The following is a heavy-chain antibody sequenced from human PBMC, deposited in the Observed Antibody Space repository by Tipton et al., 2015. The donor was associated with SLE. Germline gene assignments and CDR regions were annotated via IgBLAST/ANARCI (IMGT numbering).Heavy chain of an antibody. J-gene: IGHJ4*02. D-gene: IGHD5-24*01. CDR1: GGSISSHY. CDR2: IYYSGST. Sequence: TLSLTCTVSGGSISSHYWSWIRQPPGKGLEWIGYIYYSGSTNYNPSLKSRVTISVDTSKNQFSLKLSSVTAADTAVYYCAREDSGYNSYYFDYWGQGTLVTVSS. CDR3: AREDSGYNSYYFDY. V-gene: IGHV4-59*11.